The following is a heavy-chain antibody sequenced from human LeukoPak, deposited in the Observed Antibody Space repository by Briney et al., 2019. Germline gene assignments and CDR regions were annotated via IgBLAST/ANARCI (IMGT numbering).Heavy chain of an antibody. CDR1: GYTFNSHY. CDR2: VNPSGGST. Sequence: ASVKVSCKAAGYTFNSHYIHWVRQAPGQGLEWMEIVNPSGGSTRFSQKFQGRVSMATDVSTGTVYMELSSLRSEDTALYYCARAPNYYDSNGYYSYYMDAWGKGTTVTVS. CDR3: ARAPNYYDSNGYYSYYMDA. J-gene: IGHJ6*03. D-gene: IGHD3-22*01. V-gene: IGHV1-46*02.